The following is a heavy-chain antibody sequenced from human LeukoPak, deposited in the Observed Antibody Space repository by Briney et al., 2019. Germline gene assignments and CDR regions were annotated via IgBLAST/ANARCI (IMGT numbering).Heavy chain of an antibody. Sequence: GGSLRLSCSASGFIFSSYAMHWVRQAPGKGLEYVSAISSSGGSTYYADSVKDRFIISRDNPKNTLYLQMSSLRAEDTAVYYCARDYGSGWHYFDYWGQGTLVTVSS. CDR2: ISSSGGST. V-gene: IGHV3-64D*09. D-gene: IGHD6-19*01. CDR3: ARDYGSGWHYFDY. J-gene: IGHJ4*02. CDR1: GFIFSSYA.